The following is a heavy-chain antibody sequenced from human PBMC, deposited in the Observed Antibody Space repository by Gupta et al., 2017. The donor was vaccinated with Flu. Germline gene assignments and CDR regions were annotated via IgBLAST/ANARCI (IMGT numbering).Heavy chain of an antibody. V-gene: IGHV1-69*01. CDR2: IIPIFGTA. CDR3: ARGPDYYDSSGYYRVVSLSYFDY. J-gene: IGHJ4*02. D-gene: IGHD3-22*01. Sequence: WMGGIIPIFGTANYAQKFQGRVTITADESTSTAYMELSSLRSEDTAVYYCARGPDYYDSSGYYRVVSLSYFDYWGQGTLVTVSS.